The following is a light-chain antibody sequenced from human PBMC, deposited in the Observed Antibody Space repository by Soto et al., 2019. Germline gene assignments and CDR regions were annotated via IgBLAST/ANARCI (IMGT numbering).Light chain of an antibody. Sequence: DIQMTQSPSTLSASVGDRVTITCRASQSISSWLAWYRQKPGKAPELLIYKASNLESGVPSRFSGSGSGTEFTLTINSLQPDDFATYYCKQYDTYWTFGQGTKVEIK. CDR2: KAS. CDR3: KQYDTYWT. CDR1: QSISSW. J-gene: IGKJ1*01. V-gene: IGKV1-5*03.